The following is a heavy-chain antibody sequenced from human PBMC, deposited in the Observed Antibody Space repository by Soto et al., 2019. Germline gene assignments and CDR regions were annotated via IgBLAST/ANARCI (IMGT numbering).Heavy chain of an antibody. CDR2: IYYSGST. D-gene: IGHD3-16*02. V-gene: IGHV4-39*07. J-gene: IGHJ5*02. Sequence: SETLSLTCTVSGGSISSSSYYWGWIRQPPGKGLEWIGSIYYSGSTYYNPSLKSRVTISVDTSKNQFSLKLSSVTAADTAVYYCARGRIMITFGGVIVISWFDPWGQGTLVTVSS. CDR3: ARGRIMITFGGVIVISWFDP. CDR1: GGSISSSSYY.